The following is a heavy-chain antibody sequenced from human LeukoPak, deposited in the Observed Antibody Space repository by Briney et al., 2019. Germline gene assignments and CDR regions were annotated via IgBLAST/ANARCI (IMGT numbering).Heavy chain of an antibody. V-gene: IGHV4-34*01. D-gene: IGHD6-13*01. CDR3: ARNRGYSSSWYMVIYYFDY. CDR2: INHSGST. J-gene: IGHJ4*02. Sequence: SETLSLTCAVYGGSFSGYYWSWIRQPPGKGLEWIGEINHSGSTNYNPSLKSRVTISVDTSKNQFSLKLSSVTAADTAVYYCARNRGYSSSWYMVIYYFDYWGQGTLVTVSS. CDR1: GGSFSGYY.